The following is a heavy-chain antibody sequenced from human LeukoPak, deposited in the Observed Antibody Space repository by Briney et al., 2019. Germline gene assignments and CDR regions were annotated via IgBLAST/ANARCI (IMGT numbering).Heavy chain of an antibody. D-gene: IGHD3-10*01. CDR3: ARGRHNSGSFDAFDI. J-gene: IGHJ3*02. CDR2: IYSGGST. V-gene: IGHV3-66*01. CDR1: EFSVGSNY. Sequence: GGSLRLSCAASEFSVGSNYMTWVRQAPGKGLEWVSLIYSGGSTYYADSVKGRFTISRDNSKNTLYLQMNSLRAEDTAVYYCARGRHNSGSFDAFDIWGQGTMVTVSS.